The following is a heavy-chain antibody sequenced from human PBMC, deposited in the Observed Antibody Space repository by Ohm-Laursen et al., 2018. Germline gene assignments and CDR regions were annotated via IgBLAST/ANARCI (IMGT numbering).Heavy chain of an antibody. CDR3: ARDGITGIDY. V-gene: IGHV3-21*04. CDR2: IISTGSTI. Sequence: SLRLSCAASGFTFSSHTMNWVRQAPGKGLQWVSSIISTGSTIYYADSVKGRFTISRDNAKNSLYLQMNNLRAEDTAVYYCARDGITGIDYWGQGTLVTVSS. D-gene: IGHD1-20*01. CDR1: GFTFSSHT. J-gene: IGHJ4*02.